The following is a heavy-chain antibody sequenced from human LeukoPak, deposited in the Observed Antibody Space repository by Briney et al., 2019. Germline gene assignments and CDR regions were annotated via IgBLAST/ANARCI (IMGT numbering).Heavy chain of an antibody. CDR2: ISPSGGST. D-gene: IGHD3-9*01. J-gene: IGHJ5*02. CDR3: ARVGYYDILTGYTFDP. V-gene: IGHV1-46*01. Sequence: ASVKVSCKAFGYTFTSNYMHWVRQAPGQGPEWMGVISPSGGSTTYAQKFQGRVTLTRDMSTSTDYLELSSLRSEDTAVYYCARVGYYDILTGYTFDPWGQGTLVTVSS. CDR1: GYTFTSNY.